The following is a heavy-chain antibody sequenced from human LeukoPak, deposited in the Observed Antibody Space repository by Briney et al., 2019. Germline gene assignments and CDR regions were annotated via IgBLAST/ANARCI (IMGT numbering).Heavy chain of an antibody. D-gene: IGHD2-2*01. CDR1: GFSFSVYW. CDR3: ARDRVYCGSTSCNAYYFDY. J-gene: IGHJ4*02. Sequence: GGSLRLSCAASGFSFSVYWLHWVRQAPEKGLVWVSRINSDGSITTYADSVKGRFTISRDNAKNTMYLQMNSLRAEDTAVYYCARDRVYCGSTSCNAYYFDYWGQGTLVTVSS. CDR2: INSDGSIT. V-gene: IGHV3-74*01.